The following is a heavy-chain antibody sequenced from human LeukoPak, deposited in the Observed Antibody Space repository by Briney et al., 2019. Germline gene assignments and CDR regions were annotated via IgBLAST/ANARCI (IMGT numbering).Heavy chain of an antibody. CDR1: GGTFSSYA. CDR3: ARTGGESGWEGGGFDP. V-gene: IGHV1-69*04. CDR2: IIPILGIA. Sequence: SVKVSCKASGGTFSSYAISWVRQAPGQGLEWMGRIIPILGIANYAQKFQGRVTITADKSTSTAYMELSSLRSEDTAVYYCARTGGESGWEGGGFDPWGQGTLVTVSS. D-gene: IGHD2-8*02. J-gene: IGHJ5*02.